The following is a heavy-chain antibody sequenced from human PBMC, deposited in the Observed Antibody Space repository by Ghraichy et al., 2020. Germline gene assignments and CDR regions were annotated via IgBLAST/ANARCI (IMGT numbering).Heavy chain of an antibody. J-gene: IGHJ2*01. CDR3: ARGWAAPGL. V-gene: IGHV3-7*01. CDR1: GFSFSSYW. CDR2: IKYDGTEK. Sequence: GGSLRLSCVTSGFSFSSYWMIWVRQAPGKALEWVANIKYDGTEKNYMDSMKGRFTVSRDNAKNSLYLQINSLRAEDTAVYYCARGWAAPGLWGRGTLVTVSS. D-gene: IGHD6-6*01.